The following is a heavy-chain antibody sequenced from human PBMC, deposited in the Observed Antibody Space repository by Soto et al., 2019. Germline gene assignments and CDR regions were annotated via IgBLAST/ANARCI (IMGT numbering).Heavy chain of an antibody. D-gene: IGHD3-3*01. CDR3: ASLRFLEWLPHYYMDV. CDR2: IYYSGST. CDR1: GGSXSSSRYY. J-gene: IGHJ6*03. Sequence: PSETLSLTCTVSGGSXSSSRYYWGWIRQPPGKGLEWIGSIYYSGSTYYNPSLKSRVTISVDTSKNQFSLKLSSVTAADTAVYYCASLRFLEWLPHYYMDVWGKGTTVTVSS. V-gene: IGHV4-39*01.